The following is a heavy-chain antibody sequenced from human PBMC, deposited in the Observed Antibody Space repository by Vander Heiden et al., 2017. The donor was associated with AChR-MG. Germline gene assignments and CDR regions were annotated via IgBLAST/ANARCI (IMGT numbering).Heavy chain of an antibody. CDR2: IYPGDSDT. V-gene: IGHV5-51*01. J-gene: IGHJ4*02. Sequence: EVQLVQSGAEVKKPGESLKISCKGSGYSFTSYWIGWVRQMPGKGLEWMGIIYPGDSDTRYSPSFQGQVTISADKSISTAYLQWSSLKASDTAMYYCARHVRYCTNGVCYRFVDYWGQGTLVTVSS. D-gene: IGHD2-8*01. CDR3: ARHVRYCTNGVCYRFVDY. CDR1: GYSFTSYW.